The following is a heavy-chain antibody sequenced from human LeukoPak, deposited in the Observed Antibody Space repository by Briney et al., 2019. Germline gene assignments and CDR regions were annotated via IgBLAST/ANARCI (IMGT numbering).Heavy chain of an antibody. J-gene: IGHJ4*02. CDR3: ARQGWVAGGDY. CDR1: GGSISSYY. Sequence: PSETLSLTCTVSGGSISSYYWSWIRQPPGKGLEWIGYIYYSGSTNYNPSLKSRVTISVDTSKNQFSLKLSSVTAADTAVYYCARQGWVAGGDYWGQGTLVTVSS. D-gene: IGHD3-16*01. V-gene: IGHV4-59*08. CDR2: IYYSGST.